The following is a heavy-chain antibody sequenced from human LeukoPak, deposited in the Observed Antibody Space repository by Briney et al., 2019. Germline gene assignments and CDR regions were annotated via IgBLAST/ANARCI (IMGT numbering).Heavy chain of an antibody. Sequence: GGSLRLSCAAYGFTFSDYGMNWVRQAPGKGLEWVSYISTSSGVIYDADSVKGRFTISRDNAKNSLYLQMNSLRAEDTAVYYCARDGIIVGATVVPAYWGQGTLVTVSS. V-gene: IGHV3-48*01. J-gene: IGHJ4*02. CDR1: GFTFSDYG. D-gene: IGHD1-26*01. CDR3: ARDGIIVGATVVPAY. CDR2: ISTSSGVI.